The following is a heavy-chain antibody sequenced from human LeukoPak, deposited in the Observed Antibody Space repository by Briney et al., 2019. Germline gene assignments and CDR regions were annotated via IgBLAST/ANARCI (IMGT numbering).Heavy chain of an antibody. J-gene: IGHJ4*02. CDR2: INAGNGNT. Sequence: ASVTVSCKASGYTFTSYAMHWVRQAPGQRLEWMGWINAGNGNTKYSQKFQGRVTITRDTSASTAYMELSSLRSEDTAVYYCARVGSGSYYGGINFDYWGQGTLVTVSS. V-gene: IGHV1-3*01. CDR3: ARVGSGSYYGGINFDY. CDR1: GYTFTSYA. D-gene: IGHD1-26*01.